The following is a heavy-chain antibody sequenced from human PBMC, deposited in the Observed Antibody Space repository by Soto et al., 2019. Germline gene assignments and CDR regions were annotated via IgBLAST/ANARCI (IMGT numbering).Heavy chain of an antibody. V-gene: IGHV4-59*01. CDR1: GGSLSSYW. CDR2: IYYTGST. J-gene: IGHJ4*02. D-gene: IGHD3-10*01. Sequence: PSETLSLTCTVSGGSLSSYWWSWIRQPPGKGLEWIGYIYYTGSTNYNPSLKSGVTISLDASKNQFSLKLNSATAADTAVYYCARGPGASGTYHYFFDYWGPGTLVTVSS. CDR3: ARGPGASGTYHYFFDY.